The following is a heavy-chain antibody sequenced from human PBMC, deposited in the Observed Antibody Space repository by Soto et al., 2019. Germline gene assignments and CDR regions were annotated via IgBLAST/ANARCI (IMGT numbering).Heavy chain of an antibody. CDR2: IIPNCGTA. V-gene: IGHV1-69*13. CDR3: ATRGYSYGPPNYYYYGMDV. D-gene: IGHD5-18*01. J-gene: IGHJ6*02. Sequence: ASVKVSCKASGYIFTDYYMHWVRQAPGQELGWMGRIIPNCGTANYAQKFQGRVTITADESTSTAYMELSSLRPEDTAVYYCATRGYSYGPPNYYYYGMDVWGQGTTVTVSS. CDR1: GYIFTDYY.